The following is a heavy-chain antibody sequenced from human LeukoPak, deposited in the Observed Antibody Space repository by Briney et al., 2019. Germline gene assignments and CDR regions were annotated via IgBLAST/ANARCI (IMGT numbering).Heavy chain of an antibody. CDR1: GFTFRSFA. V-gene: IGHV3-23*01. Sequence: GSLRLSCAASGFTFRSFAMSWVRQAPGKGLEWVAVTSGDEDSTHYAESVRGRFIISTDNSKNSLNLQMNSLRVEDTAVYYCTKDVMTGFSSGWYFGSWGQGTQVTVSS. CDR3: TKDVMTGFSSGWYFGS. J-gene: IGHJ4*02. CDR2: TSGDEDST. D-gene: IGHD6-25*01.